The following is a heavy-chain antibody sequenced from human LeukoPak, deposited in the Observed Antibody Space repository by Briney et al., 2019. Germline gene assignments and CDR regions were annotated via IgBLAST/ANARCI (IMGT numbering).Heavy chain of an antibody. CDR3: ATDLYGDYGGRDY. Sequence: ASVTVSCKVSVYTLTELSMHWVRQAPGKGGEWMGGFDPEDGETIYAQKFQGRVTMTEDPSTDTAYMELSSLRSEDTAVYYCATDLYGDYGGRDYWGQGTLVTVSS. D-gene: IGHD4-17*01. CDR2: FDPEDGET. J-gene: IGHJ4*02. CDR1: VYTLTELS. V-gene: IGHV1-24*01.